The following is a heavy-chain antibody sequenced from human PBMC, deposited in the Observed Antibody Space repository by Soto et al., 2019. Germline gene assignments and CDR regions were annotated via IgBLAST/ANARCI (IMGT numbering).Heavy chain of an antibody. CDR3: AHCRGGVASF. V-gene: IGHV2-5*02. CDR1: GFSLSTRDVG. D-gene: IGHD2-2*01. CDR2: VYWDDDK. J-gene: IGHJ4*02. Sequence: QITLNESGPTLVKPTQTLTLTCTFSGFSLSTRDVGVGWIRQPPGEALEWLGVVYWDDDKTYSPSLKSRLTITKDASKTQVVLRMPKMDPVDTATYSCAHCRGGVASFWGQGTLVTVSS.